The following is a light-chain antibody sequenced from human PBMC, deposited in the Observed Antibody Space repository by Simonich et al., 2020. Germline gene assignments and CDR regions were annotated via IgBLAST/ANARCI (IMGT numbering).Light chain of an antibody. Sequence: QSALTQPRSVSGSPGQSVTISCTGTSSDVGGYKYVSWYQQHPGKAPKLMNYDVRKRPSEFPYRFSGPKSGNAASLTISELQAEDEADYYCCSYAGSYTFVFGGGTKLTVL. V-gene: IGLV2-11*01. CDR1: SSDVGGYKY. J-gene: IGLJ3*02. CDR3: CSYAGSYTFV. CDR2: DVR.